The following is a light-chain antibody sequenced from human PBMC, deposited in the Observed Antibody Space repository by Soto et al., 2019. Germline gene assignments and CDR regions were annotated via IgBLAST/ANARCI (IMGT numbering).Light chain of an antibody. CDR1: SGHSSYA. CDR2: LNSDGSH. CDR3: QTWGTGTVVV. Sequence: QSVLTQSPSASASLGASVKLTCTLSSGHSSYAIAWHQQQPEKGPRYLMKLNSDGSHSKGDGIPDRFSGSSSGAERYLTISSLQSEDEADYYCQTWGTGTVVVFGGWTKVTV. V-gene: IGLV4-69*01. J-gene: IGLJ2*01.